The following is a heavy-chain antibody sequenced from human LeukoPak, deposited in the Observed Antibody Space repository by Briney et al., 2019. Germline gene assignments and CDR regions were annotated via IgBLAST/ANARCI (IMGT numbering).Heavy chain of an antibody. CDR3: VRIGRAVAAAGFGAFEI. CDR2: ISGSGGST. CDR1: GFTFSSYD. Sequence: GGSLRLSCAASGFTFSSYDMSWVRQAPGKGLEWVSAISGSGGSTYYADSVKGRSTISRDNSKNTLYLQMNSLRAEDTAVYYCVRIGRAVAAAGFGAFEIWGQGTMVTVSS. V-gene: IGHV3-23*01. D-gene: IGHD6-13*01. J-gene: IGHJ3*02.